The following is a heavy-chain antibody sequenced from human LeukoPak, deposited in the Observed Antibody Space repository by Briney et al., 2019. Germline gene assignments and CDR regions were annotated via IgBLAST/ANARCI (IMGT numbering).Heavy chain of an antibody. CDR1: GYTFIDYY. J-gene: IGHJ4*02. CDR3: VTLGATNFDY. CDR2: ISPYSGGT. D-gene: IGHD1-26*01. Sequence: ASVKVSCKASGYTFIDYYIHWVRQAPGQGLELLGWISPYSGGTNYPQKFQDRVTLTRDTSISTAYTELSRLRSDDTAVYYCVTLGATNFDYWGQGTLVSVSS. V-gene: IGHV1-2*02.